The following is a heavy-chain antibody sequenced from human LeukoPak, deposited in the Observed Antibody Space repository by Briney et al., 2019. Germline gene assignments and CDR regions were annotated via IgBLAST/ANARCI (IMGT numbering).Heavy chain of an antibody. Sequence: ASVTVSCKPSGYTLSDHFLHWLRQAPGQGLEWMGWINPTTGGTRYADNFQDRVTMTRDTSIGTAYMDLSRLTPDDTAVYYCARVRGALGYCTGTSCYAFDCWGQGTLVTVAS. D-gene: IGHD2-2*01. CDR1: GYTLSDHF. V-gene: IGHV1-2*02. CDR2: INPTTGGT. J-gene: IGHJ4*02. CDR3: ARVRGALGYCTGTSCYAFDC.